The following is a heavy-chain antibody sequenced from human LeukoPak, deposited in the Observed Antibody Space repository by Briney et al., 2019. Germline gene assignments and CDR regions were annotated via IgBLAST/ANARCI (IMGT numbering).Heavy chain of an antibody. CDR2: ISSSSSYI. V-gene: IGHV3-21*01. J-gene: IGHJ4*02. CDR1: GFTFSSYS. D-gene: IGHD4-17*01. CDR3: ARPIYGDVGFDY. Sequence: SGGSLGLSCAASGFTFSSYSMNWVRQAPGKGLEWVPSISSSSSYIYYADSVKGRFTISRDSAKNSLYLQMNSLRAEDTAVYYCARPIYGDVGFDYWGQGTLVTVSS.